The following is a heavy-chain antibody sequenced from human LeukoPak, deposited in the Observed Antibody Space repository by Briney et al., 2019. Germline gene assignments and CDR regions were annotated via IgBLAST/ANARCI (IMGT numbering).Heavy chain of an antibody. CDR3: TRGAERSGYDY. V-gene: IGHV3-21*01. J-gene: IGHJ4*02. D-gene: IGHD3-22*01. CDR1: GFTFSNYS. Sequence: GESLRLSCAASGFTFSNYSMNWVRQAPGKGLEWVSSISSRTTYIYYADSVKGRFTISRDNAKNSLYLQMNSLRVEDTAVYYCTRGAERSGYDYWGQGTLVTVSS. CDR2: ISSRTTYI.